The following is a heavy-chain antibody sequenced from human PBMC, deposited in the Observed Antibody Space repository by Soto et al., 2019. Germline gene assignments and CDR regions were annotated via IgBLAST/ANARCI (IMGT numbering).Heavy chain of an antibody. D-gene: IGHD2-15*01. Sequence: GASVKVSCKASGGTFSSYAISWVRQAPGQGLEWMGGIIPIFGTANYAQKFQGRVTITADESTSTAYMGLSSLRSEDTAVYYCARAGHGGNGNWFDPWGQGTLVTVSS. CDR1: GGTFSSYA. J-gene: IGHJ5*02. CDR3: ARAGHGGNGNWFDP. CDR2: IIPIFGTA. V-gene: IGHV1-69*13.